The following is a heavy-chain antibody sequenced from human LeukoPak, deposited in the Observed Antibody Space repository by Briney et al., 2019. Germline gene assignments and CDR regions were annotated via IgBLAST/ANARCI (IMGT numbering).Heavy chain of an antibody. CDR3: ARDPSYSSGWIDY. Sequence: SETLSLTCTVSGGSISRYYWSWIRRPAGNGLEWIGRIYSSGSTNYNPSLKSRVTMSVDTSKNQFSLKLSSVTAADTAVYYCARDPSYSSGWIDYWGQGTLVTVSS. CDR2: IYSSGST. J-gene: IGHJ4*02. V-gene: IGHV4-4*07. D-gene: IGHD6-19*01. CDR1: GGSISRYY.